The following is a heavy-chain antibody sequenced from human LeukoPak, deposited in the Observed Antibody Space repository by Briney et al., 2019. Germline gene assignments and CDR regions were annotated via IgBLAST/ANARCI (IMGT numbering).Heavy chain of an antibody. CDR3: AREPGFDSSGYLNWFDP. CDR2: ISYSGNT. Sequence: SETLSLTCTVSAGSISSSLYSWGWIRQPPGKGLEWIGTISYSGNTYYSPSLKSRVTISVDTSKNQLSLKLSSVTAADTAVYYCAREPGFDSSGYLNWFDPWGQGTLVTVSS. CDR1: AGSISSSLYS. J-gene: IGHJ5*02. D-gene: IGHD3-22*01. V-gene: IGHV4-39*07.